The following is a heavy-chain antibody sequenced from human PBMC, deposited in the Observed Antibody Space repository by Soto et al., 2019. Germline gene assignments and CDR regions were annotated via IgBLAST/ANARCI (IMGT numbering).Heavy chain of an antibody. V-gene: IGHV3-30*18. D-gene: IGHD6-6*01. CDR3: AKDTGSSAYSPDALAI. CDR1: GFTFSRYG. Sequence: QVQLVESGGGVVRPGRSLRLSCEASGFTFSRYGMHWVRQAPGKGLEWVSVISYDKNHQYYADSVKGRFTVSRDNSKNTLYLQMTSLRGEDTAVYYCAKDTGSSAYSPDALAIWGQGTMVTVSS. CDR2: ISYDKNHQ. J-gene: IGHJ3*02.